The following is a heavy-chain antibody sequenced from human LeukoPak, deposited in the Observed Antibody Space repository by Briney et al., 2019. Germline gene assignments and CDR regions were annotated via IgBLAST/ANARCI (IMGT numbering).Heavy chain of an antibody. Sequence: PRGSLRLSCAASGFTVSSYYMFYVGGPTYYADSVQGRFTISRDNSKNTVDLQMSSLRPEDTAVYYRARGAGWNFYEYWGHGTLVTVSS. CDR3: ARGAGWNFYEY. CDR2: YVGGPT. CDR1: GFTVSSYY. V-gene: IGHV3-53*05. D-gene: IGHD6-19*01. J-gene: IGHJ4*01.